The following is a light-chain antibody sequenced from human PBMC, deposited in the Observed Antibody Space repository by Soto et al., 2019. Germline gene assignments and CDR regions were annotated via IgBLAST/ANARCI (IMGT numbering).Light chain of an antibody. CDR2: AAS. CDR3: QKYSSVPV. V-gene: IGKV1-27*01. Sequence: DIQMTQSPTSLSASVGDRVTITCRASQDIRNFVAWYQPKTGKAPKLLICAASTLQSGVPSRFSGSGSGTVFTLTINSLQTEDVATYSCQKYSSVPVFGPGTKVEIK. CDR1: QDIRNF. J-gene: IGKJ3*01.